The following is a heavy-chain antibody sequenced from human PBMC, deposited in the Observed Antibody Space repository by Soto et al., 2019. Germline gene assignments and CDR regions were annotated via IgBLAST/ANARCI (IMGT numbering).Heavy chain of an antibody. CDR1: GFTFSSYG. CDR3: ATASREYCSGGSCYDWGAFDI. D-gene: IGHD2-15*01. J-gene: IGHJ3*02. Sequence: GGSLRLSCAASGFTFSSYGMHWVRQAPGKGLEWVAVIWYDGSNKYYADSVKGRFTISRDNSKNTLYLQMNSLRAEDTAVYYCATASREYCSGGSCYDWGAFDIWGQGTMVTVSS. CDR2: IWYDGSNK. V-gene: IGHV3-33*01.